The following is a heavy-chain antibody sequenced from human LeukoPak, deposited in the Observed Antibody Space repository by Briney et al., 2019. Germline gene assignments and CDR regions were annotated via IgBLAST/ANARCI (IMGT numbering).Heavy chain of an antibody. CDR1: GFTFSSYA. CDR3: ARVGKIVATTIDY. J-gene: IGHJ4*02. Sequence: PGGSLRLSCAASGFTFSSYAMHWVRQAPGKGLEWVAVISYDGSNKYYADSVKGRFTISRDNSKNTLYLQMGSLRSEDTAVYYCARVGKIVATTIDYWGQGTLVTVSS. V-gene: IGHV3-30*14. CDR2: ISYDGSNK. D-gene: IGHD5-12*01.